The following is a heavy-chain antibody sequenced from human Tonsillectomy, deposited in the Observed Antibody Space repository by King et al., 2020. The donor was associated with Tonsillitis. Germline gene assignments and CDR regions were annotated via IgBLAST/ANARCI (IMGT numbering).Heavy chain of an antibody. CDR2: IRDTCGNT. Sequence: VQLVESGGGLVQPGGSLRLSCAASGFSFNSHPMSWVRQAPGKGREWVSAIRDTCGNTYYADSVKGRFTISRDNSKNTLYLQMNSLRAEDTAVYYCARDYGSGSYWGQGTLVTVSS. CDR3: ARDYGSGSY. J-gene: IGHJ4*02. D-gene: IGHD3-10*01. V-gene: IGHV3-23*04. CDR1: GFSFNSHP.